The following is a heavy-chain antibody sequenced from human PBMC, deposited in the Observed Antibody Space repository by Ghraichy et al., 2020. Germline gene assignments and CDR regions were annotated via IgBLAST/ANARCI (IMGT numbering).Heavy chain of an antibody. D-gene: IGHD3-22*01. J-gene: IGHJ4*02. V-gene: IGHV3-23*01. Sequence: GESLNISCAASGFTFSSYAMSWVRQALGKGLEWVSAISGSGGSTYYADSVKGRFTISRDNSKNTLYLQMNSLRAEDTAVYYCAAYYYDSSGLQWGQGTLVTVSS. CDR2: ISGSGGST. CDR1: GFTFSSYA. CDR3: AAYYYDSSGLQ.